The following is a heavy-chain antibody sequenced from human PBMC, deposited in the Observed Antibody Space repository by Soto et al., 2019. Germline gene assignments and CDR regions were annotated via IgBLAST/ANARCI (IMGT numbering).Heavy chain of an antibody. CDR1: GYKFADYN. D-gene: IGHD6-19*01. V-gene: IGHV1-8*02. J-gene: IGHJ4*02. CDR3: ARGSAFQRTGNSDF. CDR2: MNSFSGGS. Sequence: QVQLVQSGAEVKRPGASVKVSCTTSGYKFADYNMNWVRQATGRGLEWLGYMNSFSGGSDFAPKFQDRLTLTKNTSISTAYLELTNLRDDDTAVYYCARGSAFQRTGNSDFRGQGTPVTVSS.